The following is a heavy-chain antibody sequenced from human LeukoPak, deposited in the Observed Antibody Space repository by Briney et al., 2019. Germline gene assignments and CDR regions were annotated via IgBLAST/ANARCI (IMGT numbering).Heavy chain of an antibody. CDR2: ISGSGGNT. CDR3: AKDHSYSGYDSVRDFDY. Sequence: GGSLRLSCAASGFTFSSYAMSWVRQAPGKGLEWVSAISGSGGNTYYADSVKGRFTISRDNSKNTPYLQMNSLRAEDTAVYYCAKDHSYSGYDSVRDFDYWGQGTLVSVSS. J-gene: IGHJ4*02. D-gene: IGHD5-12*01. CDR1: GFTFSSYA. V-gene: IGHV3-23*01.